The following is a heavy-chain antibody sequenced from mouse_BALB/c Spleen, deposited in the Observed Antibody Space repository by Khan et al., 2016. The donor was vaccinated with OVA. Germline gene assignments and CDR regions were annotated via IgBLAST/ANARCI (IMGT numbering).Heavy chain of an antibody. CDR1: GYSITSDYA. CDR3: ARSLYYSYGYALDC. V-gene: IGHV3-2*02. J-gene: IGHJ4*01. D-gene: IGHD2-12*01. CDR2: ISSTGST. Sequence: EVQLQESGPGLVKPSQSLSLTCTVTGYSITSDYAWNWIRQFPGNKLEWMGYISSTGSTSYTPSLKRRISITRDISKNQFFLQLKSVTTEDTATYYCARSLYYSYGYALDCWGRGTSVTVSS.